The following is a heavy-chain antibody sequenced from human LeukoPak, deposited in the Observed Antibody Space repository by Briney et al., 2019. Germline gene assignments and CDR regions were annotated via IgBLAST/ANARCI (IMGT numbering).Heavy chain of an antibody. CDR2: ISYGETA. CDR3: ARHESSSGYYFSYY. V-gene: IGHV4-39*01. CDR1: GGSISSRSYS. D-gene: IGHD3-22*01. J-gene: IGHJ4*02. Sequence: SETLSLTCSVSGGSISSRSYSWGWIRQPPGKGLEWIGSISYGETAYYNPSLKSRVTISIDTSKNQFPLRVNSVTAADTAVYFCARHESSSGYYFSYYWGQGTLVTVSS.